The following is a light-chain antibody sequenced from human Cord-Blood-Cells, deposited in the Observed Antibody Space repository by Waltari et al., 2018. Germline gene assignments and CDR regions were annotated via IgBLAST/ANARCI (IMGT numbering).Light chain of an antibody. CDR3: QQYYSTPYT. CDR1: QSVLYSSNNKNY. CDR2: WAS. J-gene: IGKJ2*01. V-gene: IGKV4-1*01. Sequence: DIVMTQSPDSLAVSLCERATINCKSRQSVLYSSNNKNYLAWYQQKPGQPPKRLIYWASTRESGVPDRFSGSGSGTDFTLTISSLQAEDVAVYYCQQYYSTPYTFGQGTKLEIK.